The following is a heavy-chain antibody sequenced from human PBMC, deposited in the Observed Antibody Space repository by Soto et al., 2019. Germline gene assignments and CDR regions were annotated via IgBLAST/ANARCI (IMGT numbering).Heavy chain of an antibody. V-gene: IGHV4-31*03. D-gene: IGHD3-3*01. CDR2: IYSSGST. J-gene: IGHJ4*02. CDR3: ATAPTIFGLAGVGY. Sequence: QVQLQESGPGLVKPSQTLSLTCTVSGGSISSGGHYWTWIRQHPGKGLEWIGYIYSSGSTNYNPSLKSRVTMSVDTSKNQFSLKLSAVTAADTAVYYCATAPTIFGLAGVGYWGQGALVTVSS. CDR1: GGSISSGGHY.